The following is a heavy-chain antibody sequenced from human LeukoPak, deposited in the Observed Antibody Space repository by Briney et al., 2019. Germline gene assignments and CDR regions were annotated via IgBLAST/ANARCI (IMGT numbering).Heavy chain of an antibody. Sequence: SETLSLTCTVSGVSISTYHWTWIRQPPGEGLEWIGHIYNSGSTNYNPSLRGRVTISLDTSKNQVSLKLSSVTAADTAVYYCARDAAVAGTSINWGQGTLVTVSS. V-gene: IGHV4-4*08. CDR3: ARDAAVAGTSIN. CDR1: GVSISTYH. J-gene: IGHJ4*02. D-gene: IGHD6-19*01. CDR2: IYNSGST.